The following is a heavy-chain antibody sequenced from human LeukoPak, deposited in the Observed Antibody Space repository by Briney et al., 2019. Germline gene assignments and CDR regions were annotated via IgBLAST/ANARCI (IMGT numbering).Heavy chain of an antibody. Sequence: PGGSLRLSCAASGFTFSNYWVHWVRQAPGRGLMWVSRINPDGSTTNYADSVKGRFTISRDNAKNTLYLQMNSLRAEDTAIYYCATAGNYRFDYWGQGTLVTVSS. V-gene: IGHV3-74*01. CDR3: ATAGNYRFDY. D-gene: IGHD1-7*01. J-gene: IGHJ4*02. CDR2: INPDGSTT. CDR1: GFTFSNYW.